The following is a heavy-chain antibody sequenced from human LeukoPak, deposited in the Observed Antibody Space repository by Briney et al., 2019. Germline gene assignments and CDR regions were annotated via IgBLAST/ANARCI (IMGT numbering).Heavy chain of an antibody. CDR1: GFTFHDYT. Sequence: GGSLRLSCAASGFTFHDYTMFWVRQAPGKGLEWVSLITWDGSNTYSADSVKGRFTISRDNSKNTLYLQMNSLRAEDTAVYYCAKAHDFWSGYYFHWGQGTLVTVSS. V-gene: IGHV3-43*01. D-gene: IGHD3-3*01. CDR3: AKAHDFWSGYYFH. J-gene: IGHJ4*02. CDR2: ITWDGSNT.